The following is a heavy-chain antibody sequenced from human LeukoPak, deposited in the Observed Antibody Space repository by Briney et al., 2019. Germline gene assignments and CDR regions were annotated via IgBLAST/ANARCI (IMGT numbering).Heavy chain of an antibody. CDR3: ARGQSSSWNSHAFDL. D-gene: IGHD6-13*01. CDR2: SSSNGGST. J-gene: IGHJ3*01. Sequence: GGSLRLSCAASGFTFSSYAMYWVRQAPGKGLEYVSASSSNGGSTHYVSSVEGRFTISRDNSKNTLYLQMGSLRAEDMAVYYCARGQSSSWNSHAFDLWGQGIMVTVSS. CDR1: GFTFSSYA. V-gene: IGHV3-64*01.